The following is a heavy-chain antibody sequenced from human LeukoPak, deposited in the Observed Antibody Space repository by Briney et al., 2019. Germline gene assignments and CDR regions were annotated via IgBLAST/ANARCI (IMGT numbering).Heavy chain of an antibody. CDR3: ARVFQPYYYDSSGYTA. J-gene: IGHJ4*02. V-gene: IGHV1-69*05. CDR2: IIPIFSTA. CDR1: GGTFSSYA. Sequence: SVKVSCKASGGTFSSYAISWVRQAPGQGLEWMGGIIPIFSTANYAQKLQGRVTITTDESTSTAYMELSSLRSEDTAVYYCARVFQPYYYDSSGYTAWGQGTLVTVSS. D-gene: IGHD3-22*01.